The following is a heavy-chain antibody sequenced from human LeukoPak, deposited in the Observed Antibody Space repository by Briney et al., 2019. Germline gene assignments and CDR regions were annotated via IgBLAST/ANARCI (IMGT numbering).Heavy chain of an antibody. CDR3: ARETSTGFDY. CDR1: GFTFRNAW. D-gene: IGHD4-11*01. CDR2: INSDGRST. Sequence: GGSLRLSCAASGFTFRNAWMHWVRQAPGKGLVWVSRINSDGRSTSYADSVKGRFTISRDNAKNTLYLQVNSLRAEDTAVYYCARETSTGFDYWGQGTLVTVSS. J-gene: IGHJ4*02. V-gene: IGHV3-74*01.